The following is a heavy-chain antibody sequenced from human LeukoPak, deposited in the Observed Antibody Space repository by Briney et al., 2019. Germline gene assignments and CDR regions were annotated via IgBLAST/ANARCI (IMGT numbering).Heavy chain of an antibody. CDR3: ARGTDLDARGYVDY. D-gene: IGHD3-22*01. Sequence: GGSLRLSCAASGFVFSDYWMTWVRQTPRKGLEWVANVKQDGSEKDYVDSVKGRFTISRDNAKNSLYLQMNSLRAEDTGVHYCARGTDLDARGYVDYWGQGTLVTVSS. CDR1: GFVFSDYW. CDR2: VKQDGSEK. V-gene: IGHV3-7*03. J-gene: IGHJ4*02.